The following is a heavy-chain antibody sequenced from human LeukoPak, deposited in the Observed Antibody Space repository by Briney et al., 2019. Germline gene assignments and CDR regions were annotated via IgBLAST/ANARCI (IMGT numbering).Heavy chain of an antibody. CDR3: ARGNIVLMVYAIRGVWFDP. CDR1: GGSFSGYY. J-gene: IGHJ5*02. D-gene: IGHD2-8*01. V-gene: IGHV4-34*01. Sequence: PSETLSLTCAVYGGSFSGYYWSWIRQPPGKGLEWIGEINHSGSTNYNPSLKSRVTISVDTSKNQFSLKLSSVTAADTAVYYCARGNIVLMVYAIRGVWFDPWGQGTLVTVSS. CDR2: INHSGST.